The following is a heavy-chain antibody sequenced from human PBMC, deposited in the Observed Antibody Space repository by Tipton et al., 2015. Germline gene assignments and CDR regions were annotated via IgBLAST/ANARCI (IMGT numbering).Heavy chain of an antibody. J-gene: IGHJ5*02. CDR2: ISGSGATT. Sequence: GSLRLSCAASGFTFSSYAMSWVRQAPGKGLEWVSSISGSGATTYYADSVRGRFTISRDNSNNALYLEMSSLRVEDAAVYYCAKPTKGGWQQLISLDPWGQGTLVTVSS. CDR3: AKPTKGGWQQLISLDP. CDR1: GFTFSSYA. D-gene: IGHD6-13*01. V-gene: IGHV3-23*01.